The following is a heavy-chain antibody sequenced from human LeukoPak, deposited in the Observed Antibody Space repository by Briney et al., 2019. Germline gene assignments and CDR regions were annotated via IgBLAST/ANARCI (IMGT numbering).Heavy chain of an antibody. V-gene: IGHV3-9*01. CDR1: GFTFDDYA. D-gene: IGHD3/OR15-3a*01. Sequence: GGSLRLSCAASGFTFDDYAMHWVRQAPGKGLEWVSGISWNSGSIGYADSVKGRFTISRDNSKNTLYLQMNSLRAEDTAVYYCARDFWDYEGRGDYWGQGTLVTVSS. J-gene: IGHJ4*02. CDR3: ARDFWDYEGRGDY. CDR2: ISWNSGSI.